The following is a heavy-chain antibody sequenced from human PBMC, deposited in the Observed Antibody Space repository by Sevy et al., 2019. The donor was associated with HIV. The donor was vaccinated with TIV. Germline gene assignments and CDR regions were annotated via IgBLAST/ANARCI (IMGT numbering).Heavy chain of an antibody. Sequence: ASVKVSCKASGYTLTSYGISWVRQAPGQGLEWMGWISAYNGNTNYAQKLQGRVTMTTDTSTSTAYMELRSLRSDDTAVYYCARAALNYDFWSGYYPFDYWGQGTLVTVSS. D-gene: IGHD3-3*01. CDR3: ARAALNYDFWSGYYPFDY. CDR1: GYTLTSYG. CDR2: ISAYNGNT. V-gene: IGHV1-18*01. J-gene: IGHJ4*02.